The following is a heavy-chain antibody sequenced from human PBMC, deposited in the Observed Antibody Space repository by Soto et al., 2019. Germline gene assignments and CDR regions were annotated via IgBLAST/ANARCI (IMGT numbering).Heavy chain of an antibody. CDR1: GFTVSSKY. V-gene: IGHV3-66*01. J-gene: IGHJ6*04. CDR2: IQSGDTT. D-gene: IGHD2-15*01. CDR3: ARDDGLCDGGRCYGIPLDV. Sequence: EVQLVESGGGLVQPGGSLRLSCAASGFTVSSKYMTWVRQAPGKGLEWVSLIQSGDTTYYADSVKGRFTISRDTTENTLHLQMDSLRDEDTAVYYSARDDGLCDGGRCYGIPLDVWGKATTVTVSS.